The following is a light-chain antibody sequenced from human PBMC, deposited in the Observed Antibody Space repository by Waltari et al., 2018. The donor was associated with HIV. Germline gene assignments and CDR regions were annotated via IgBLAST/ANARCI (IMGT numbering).Light chain of an antibody. J-gene: IGLJ2*01. V-gene: IGLV1-47*01. CDR1: SPNLGSYY. CDR3: AAWTDSLTAVV. CDR2: RNN. Sequence: QSVLTQPPSASGTPGQRVTISCSGSSPNLGSYYVYWYQQLPGTAPKLLIYRNNQRPSGVPDRCSGSKSGTSASLAINGLRSEDEADYYCAAWTDSLTAVVFGGGTKLSVL.